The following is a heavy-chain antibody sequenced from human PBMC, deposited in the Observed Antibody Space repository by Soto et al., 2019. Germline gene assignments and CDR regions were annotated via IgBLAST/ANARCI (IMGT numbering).Heavy chain of an antibody. D-gene: IGHD3-22*01. CDR3: AGHKDSSGYSFYYFDY. J-gene: IGHJ4*02. V-gene: IGHV4-39*01. Sequence: PSETLSLTCTVSGGSISSSSYYWGWIRQPPGKGLEWIGSIYYSGSTYYNPSLKSRVTISVDTSKNQFSLKLSSVTAADTAVYYCAGHKDSSGYSFYYFDYWGQGTLVTVSS. CDR2: IYYSGST. CDR1: GGSISSSSYY.